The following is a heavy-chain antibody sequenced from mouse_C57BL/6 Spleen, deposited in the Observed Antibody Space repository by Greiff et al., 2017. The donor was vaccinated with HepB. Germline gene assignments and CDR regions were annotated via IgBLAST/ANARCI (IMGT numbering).Heavy chain of an antibody. J-gene: IGHJ4*01. Sequence: VQLQQSGPELVKPGASVKIPCKASGYTFTDYNMDWVKQSHGKSLEWIGDINPNNGGTIYNQKFKGKATLTVDKSSSTAYMELRSLTSEDTAVYYCARITTGVRDYAMDYWGQGTSVTVSS. CDR1: GYTFTDYN. CDR2: INPNNGGT. V-gene: IGHV1-18*01. D-gene: IGHD1-1*01. CDR3: ARITTGVRDYAMDY.